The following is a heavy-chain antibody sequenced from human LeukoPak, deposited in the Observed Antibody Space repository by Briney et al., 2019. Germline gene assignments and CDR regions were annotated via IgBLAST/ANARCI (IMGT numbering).Heavy chain of an antibody. V-gene: IGHV3-11*01. CDR2: ISSSGSTI. D-gene: IGHD3-22*01. J-gene: IGHJ5*02. CDR3: ARDGYYYDSSGRLPPFDP. CDR1: GFTFSDYY. Sequence: GGSLRLSCAASGFTFSDYYMSWIRQAPGKGLEWVSYISSSGSTIYYADSVKGRFTISRDNAKNSLYLQMNSLRAEDTAVYYCARDGYYYDSSGRLPPFDPWGQGTLVTVSS.